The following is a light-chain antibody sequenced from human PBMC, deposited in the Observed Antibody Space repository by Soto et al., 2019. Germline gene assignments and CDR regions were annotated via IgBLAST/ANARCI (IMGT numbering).Light chain of an antibody. J-gene: IGKJ3*01. CDR2: GAS. Sequence: EIVLTQSPGTLSLSPGERATLSCRASQSVSSSYLAWYQQKPGQAPRLLIYGASSRATGIPDRFSGSGSGTDFTLPISRLETEDFAVYYCQQYGSSPFTFGPGTKVDIK. CDR1: QSVSSSY. CDR3: QQYGSSPFT. V-gene: IGKV3-20*01.